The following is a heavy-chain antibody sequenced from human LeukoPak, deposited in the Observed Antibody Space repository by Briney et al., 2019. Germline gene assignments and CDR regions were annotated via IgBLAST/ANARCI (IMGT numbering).Heavy chain of an antibody. Sequence: SETLSLTCTVSGGSISSSSYYWGWIRQHTGKGLEWIGYIYYSGSTYYNPSLKSRVTISVDTSKNQFSLKLSSVTAADTAVYYCARERFYGDYPYYFDYWGQGTLVTVSS. CDR2: IYYSGST. CDR1: GGSISSSSYY. D-gene: IGHD4-17*01. V-gene: IGHV4-31*03. CDR3: ARERFYGDYPYYFDY. J-gene: IGHJ4*02.